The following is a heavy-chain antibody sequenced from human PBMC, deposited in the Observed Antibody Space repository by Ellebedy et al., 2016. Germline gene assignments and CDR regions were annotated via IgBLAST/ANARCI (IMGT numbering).Heavy chain of an antibody. D-gene: IGHD3-22*01. V-gene: IGHV3-23*01. CDR2: ISGSGGST. Sequence: GESLKISXAASGFTFSSYAMNWVRRAPGKGLEWVSAISGSGGSTYYADSVKGRFTISRDNSKNTLYLQMNSLRAEDTAVYYCARQKAGYYDSNGYPFDYWGQGTLVTVSS. CDR1: GFTFSSYA. CDR3: ARQKAGYYDSNGYPFDY. J-gene: IGHJ4*02.